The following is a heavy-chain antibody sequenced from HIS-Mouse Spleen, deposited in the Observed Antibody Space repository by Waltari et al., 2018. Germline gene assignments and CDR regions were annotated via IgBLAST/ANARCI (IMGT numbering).Heavy chain of an antibody. V-gene: IGHV4-59*01. J-gene: IGHJ4*02. D-gene: IGHD3-10*01. Sequence: QVQLQESGPGLVKPSETLSLTCTVSGCSISSSYWSWIRQPPGKGLEWIGYIYYSGSTNYNPSLKSRVTISVDTSKNQFSLKLSSVTAADTAVYYCARGASGIGYWGQGTLVTVSS. CDR1: GCSISSSY. CDR3: ARGASGIGY. CDR2: IYYSGST.